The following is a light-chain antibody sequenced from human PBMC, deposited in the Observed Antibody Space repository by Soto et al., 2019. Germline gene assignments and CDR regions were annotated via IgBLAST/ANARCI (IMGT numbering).Light chain of an antibody. CDR2: RND. CDR3: AVWDDSLDGVL. CDR1: SSNIGDNT. V-gene: IGLV1-44*01. Sequence: QSALTQPPSASGTPGQRVTISCSGSSSNIGDNTVNWYQQLPGTAPKLLIYRNDQRPPGVPDRFSGSKSGTSGSLGISGLQSEDEADYYCAVWDDSLDGVLFGGGTKLTVL. J-gene: IGLJ2*01.